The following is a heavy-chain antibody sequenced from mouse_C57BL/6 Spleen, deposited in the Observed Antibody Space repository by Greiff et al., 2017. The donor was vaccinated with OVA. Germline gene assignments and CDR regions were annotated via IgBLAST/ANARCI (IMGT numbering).Heavy chain of an antibody. J-gene: IGHJ3*01. CDR1: GYTFTSYW. CDR2: IDPSDSYT. Sequence: QVQLQQPGAELVMPGASVKLSCKASGYTFTSYWMHWVKQRPGQGLEWIGEIDPSDSYTNYNQKFKGKSTLTVDKSSSTAYMQLSSLTSEDSAVYYCALYYSNLFAYWGQGTLVTVSA. V-gene: IGHV1-69*01. D-gene: IGHD2-5*01. CDR3: ALYYSNLFAY.